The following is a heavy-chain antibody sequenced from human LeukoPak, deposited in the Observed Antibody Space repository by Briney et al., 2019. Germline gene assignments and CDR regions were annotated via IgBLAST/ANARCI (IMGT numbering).Heavy chain of an antibody. CDR1: GGSISGYY. V-gene: IGHV4-59*01. J-gene: IGHJ4*02. CDR3: ARDLGPGIAEAGTHFDY. Sequence: SETLSLTCAVSGGSISGYYWNWIRQPPGKGLEWIGYIYYSGSTNYNPSLKSRVTISVDTSKNQFSLKLTSVTAADTAVYYCARDLGPGIAEAGTHFDYWGQGTLVTVSS. D-gene: IGHD6-13*01. CDR2: IYYSGST.